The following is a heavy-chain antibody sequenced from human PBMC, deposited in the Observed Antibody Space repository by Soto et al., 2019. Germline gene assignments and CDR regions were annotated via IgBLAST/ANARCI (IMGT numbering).Heavy chain of an antibody. V-gene: IGHV4-30-2*01. J-gene: IGHJ4*02. CDR3: GRLEGLATISYYFAY. D-gene: IGHD3-9*01. Sequence: SETLSLTCAVSGGSISSGGYSWSWIRQPPGKGLEWIGYIYHSGSTYYNPSLKSRVTISVDRSKNQFSLKLMSVSAADTAVYYCGRLEGLATISYYFAYWGQGALVTSPQ. CDR2: IYHSGST. CDR1: GGSISSGGYS.